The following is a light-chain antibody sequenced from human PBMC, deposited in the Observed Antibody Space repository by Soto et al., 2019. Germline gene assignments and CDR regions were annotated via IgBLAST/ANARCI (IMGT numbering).Light chain of an antibody. CDR1: QGISSY. CDR2: AAS. J-gene: IGKJ1*01. Sequence: AIRMTQSTSSLSASTGDRVTITCRASQGISSYLAWYQQKPGKAPELLIYAASTLQSGVPSRFSGSGSGTDFTLTISSLQPEDFATYYCQQYNNFPPTFGQGTKVDIK. V-gene: IGKV1-8*01. CDR3: QQYNNFPPT.